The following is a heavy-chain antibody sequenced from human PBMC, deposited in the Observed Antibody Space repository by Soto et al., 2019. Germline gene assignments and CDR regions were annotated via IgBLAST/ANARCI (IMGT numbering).Heavy chain of an antibody. CDR2: IYYSGST. CDR1: DGSISSGGYY. Sequence: PSGTLSLTCTVSDGSISSGGYYWSWIRQHPGKGLEWIGYIYYSGSTYYNPSLKSRVTISVDTSKNQFFLKLSSVTAADTAVYYCARGRYSYGPYNWFDRWGQGTLVTVSS. J-gene: IGHJ5*02. V-gene: IGHV4-31*03. D-gene: IGHD5-18*01. CDR3: ARGRYSYGPYNWFDR.